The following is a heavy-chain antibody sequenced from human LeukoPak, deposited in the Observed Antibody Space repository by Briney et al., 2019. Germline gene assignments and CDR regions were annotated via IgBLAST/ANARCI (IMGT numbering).Heavy chain of an antibody. J-gene: IGHJ4*02. V-gene: IGHV3-23*01. CDR3: AKGLQWELPFDY. CDR1: GFTFSSYA. CDR2: ISGSGGKT. D-gene: IGHD1-26*01. Sequence: PGGSLRLSCAASGFTFSSYAMSWVRQAPGKGQEWVSAISGSGGKTYHAASVKGRFSISRDDSKNTLYLQMNSLGAEDTAIYYCAKGLQWELPFDYWGQGTLVTVSS.